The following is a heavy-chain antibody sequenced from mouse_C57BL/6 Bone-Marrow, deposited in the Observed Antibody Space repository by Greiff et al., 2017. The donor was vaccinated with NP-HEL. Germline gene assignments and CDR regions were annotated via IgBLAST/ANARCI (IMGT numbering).Heavy chain of an antibody. CDR3: ARRGYRGDY. Sequence: EVQLQQSGPELVQPGASVKISCKASGYTFTDYYMNWVKQSHGKSLEWIGDINPNNGGTSYNQKFKGKATLTVDKSSSTAYMELRSLTSEDSAVYYCARRGYRGDYWGQGTSVTVSS. D-gene: IGHD2-14*01. V-gene: IGHV1-26*01. J-gene: IGHJ4*01. CDR1: GYTFTDYY. CDR2: INPNNGGT.